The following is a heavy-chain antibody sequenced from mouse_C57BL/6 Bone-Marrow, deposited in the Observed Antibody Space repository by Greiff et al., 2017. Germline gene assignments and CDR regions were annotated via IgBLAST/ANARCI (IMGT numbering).Heavy chain of an antibody. V-gene: IGHV1-81*01. CDR1: GYTFTSYG. Sequence: QVQLQQSGAELARPGASVKLSCKASGYTFTSYGISWVQQRPGQGLEWIGEIYPRSGNTYYNEKFKGKATLTADKSSSTAYMELRNLTSEDSAVYFCARVKNYWYYDVWGTGTTVTVSA. J-gene: IGHJ1*03. CDR2: IYPRSGNT. CDR3: ARVKNYWYYDV.